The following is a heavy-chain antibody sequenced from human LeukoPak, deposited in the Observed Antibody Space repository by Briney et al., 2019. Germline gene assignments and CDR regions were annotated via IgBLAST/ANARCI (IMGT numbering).Heavy chain of an antibody. Sequence: GASVKVSCKASGYTFTSYAIHWVRQAPGQRLEWMGWISAGNGNTKYSQNFQGRVTFISNTSATTAFMELSSLRSEDTAVYYCARYGMDVWGQGTTVTVSS. J-gene: IGHJ6*02. CDR3: ARYGMDV. CDR2: ISAGNGNT. CDR1: GYTFTSYA. V-gene: IGHV1-3*01.